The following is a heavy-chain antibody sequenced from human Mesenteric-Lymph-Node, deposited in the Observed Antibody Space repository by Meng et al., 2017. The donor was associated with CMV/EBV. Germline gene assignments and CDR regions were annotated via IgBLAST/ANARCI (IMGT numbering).Heavy chain of an antibody. Sequence: GESLKISCAASGFTFSSYEMNWVRQAPGEGLEWVSYISGNGYNIDYAKSVKGRFTISRDNSKNTLYLQMNSLRAEDTAVYYCARDGTPFDSWGQGTLVTVSS. J-gene: IGHJ5*01. D-gene: IGHD1-7*01. CDR3: ARDGTPFDS. CDR1: GFTFSSYE. V-gene: IGHV3-48*03. CDR2: ISGNGYNI.